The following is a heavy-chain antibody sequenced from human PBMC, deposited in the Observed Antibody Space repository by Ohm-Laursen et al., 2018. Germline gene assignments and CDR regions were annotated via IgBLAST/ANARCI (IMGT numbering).Heavy chain of an antibody. CDR3: ARDPYGGYLLFY. V-gene: IGHV1-18*01. Sequence: ASVKVSCKASGYTFTNSGISWVRQAPGQGPEWMGWISADYGNTIYAQKLQGRVTMTTDTSTTTAYMELRSLRSDDTAVYYCARDPYGGYLLFYWGQGTLVTVFS. CDR2: ISADYGNT. J-gene: IGHJ4*02. D-gene: IGHD5-12*01. CDR1: GYTFTNSG.